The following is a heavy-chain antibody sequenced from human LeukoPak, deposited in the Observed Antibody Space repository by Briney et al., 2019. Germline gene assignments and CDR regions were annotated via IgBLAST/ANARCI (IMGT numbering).Heavy chain of an antibody. CDR3: ARDGLDSSGWSVY. D-gene: IGHD6-19*01. Sequence: PGGSLRLSCAASGFTFNNYWMHWVRQAPGRGLVWVSHVNNDGSSTSYADSVKGRFIISRDNAKHTLYLQMKSLRAEDTAVYYCARDGLDSSGWSVYWGQGTLVTVSS. V-gene: IGHV3-74*01. CDR1: GFTFNNYW. J-gene: IGHJ4*02. CDR2: VNNDGSST.